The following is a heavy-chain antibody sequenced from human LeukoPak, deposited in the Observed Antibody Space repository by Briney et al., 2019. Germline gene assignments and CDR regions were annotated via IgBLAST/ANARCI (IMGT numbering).Heavy chain of an antibody. J-gene: IGHJ3*02. V-gene: IGHV1-2*02. CDR1: GYTFTGYY. D-gene: IGHD4-17*01. Sequence: ASVKVSCKASGYTFTGYYMHWVRQAPGQGLEWMGWINPNSGGTNYAQKFQGRVTMTRDTSISTAYMELSRLRSDDTAVYYCARVSTVTRDDAFDIWGQGTMVTVSS. CDR3: ARVSTVTRDDAFDI. CDR2: INPNSGGT.